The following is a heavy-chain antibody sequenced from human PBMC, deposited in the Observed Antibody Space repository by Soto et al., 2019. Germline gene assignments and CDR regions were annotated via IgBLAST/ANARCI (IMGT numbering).Heavy chain of an antibody. V-gene: IGHV1-2*02. CDR2: INPNSGGT. J-gene: IGHJ5*02. CDR3: ARDLVDSTDSSGYGWFAP. D-gene: IGHD3-22*01. Sequence: QVQLVQSGAEVKKPGASVKVSCKASGYTFTGYYMHWVRQAPGQGLEWMGWINPNSGGTNYAQKFQGRVTMTRDTSISTAYMELSRLGSEARAVYYWARDLVDSTDSSGYGWFAPWGQGTLVTVST. CDR1: GYTFTGYY.